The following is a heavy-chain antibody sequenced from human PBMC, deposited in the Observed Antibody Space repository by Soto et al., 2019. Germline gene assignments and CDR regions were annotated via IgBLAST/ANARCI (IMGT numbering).Heavy chain of an antibody. CDR3: ASGSWGSGSPGDY. V-gene: IGHV3-30-3*01. J-gene: IGHJ4*02. CDR2: NSDDGSNK. CDR1: GFTLSNYA. D-gene: IGHD1-26*01. Sequence: QVQLVESGGGVVQPGRSLRLSCAASGFTLSNYAMHWVRQAPGKGLEWVAVNSDDGSNKDYADSVRGRFTISRDNSENTLYLQMNSLRAEDTAVYYCASGSWGSGSPGDYWGQGTLVTVSS.